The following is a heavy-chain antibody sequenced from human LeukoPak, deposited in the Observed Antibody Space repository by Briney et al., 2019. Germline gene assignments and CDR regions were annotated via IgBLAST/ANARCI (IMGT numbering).Heavy chain of an antibody. Sequence: SETLSLTCTVSGGSISSSYWSGIRQPPKKGLEWIGYIYYTGSTNYNPSLKSRVTISVDTSKNQFSLKLSSVTAADTAVYYCARLKGYSSGWYPSYYFDYWGQGTLVTVSS. CDR3: ARLKGYSSGWYPSYYFDY. J-gene: IGHJ4*02. D-gene: IGHD6-19*01. V-gene: IGHV4-59*08. CDR1: GGSISSSY. CDR2: IYYTGST.